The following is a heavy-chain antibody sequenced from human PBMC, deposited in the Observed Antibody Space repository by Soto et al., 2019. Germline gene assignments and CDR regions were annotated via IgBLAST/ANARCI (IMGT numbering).Heavy chain of an antibody. Sequence: SVKVSCKASGGTFSSYAISWVRQAPGQGLEWMGGIIPIFGTANYAQKVQGRVTITADESTSTAYMELSSLRSEDTAVYYCARDIVVVPAATHVPTTGNGMDVWGQGTTVTVSS. CDR1: GGTFSSYA. D-gene: IGHD2-2*01. CDR2: IIPIFGTA. V-gene: IGHV1-69*13. CDR3: ARDIVVVPAATHVPTTGNGMDV. J-gene: IGHJ6*02.